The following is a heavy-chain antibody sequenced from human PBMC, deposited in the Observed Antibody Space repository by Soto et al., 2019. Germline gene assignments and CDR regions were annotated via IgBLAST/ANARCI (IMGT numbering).Heavy chain of an antibody. V-gene: IGHV3-33*01. CDR2: IWFDGSNK. CDR1: GFTFRNHA. D-gene: IGHD6-13*01. CDR3: ARDGQQLTPYSMDV. Sequence: PGESLKISCSASGFTFRNHAMHWVRQAPGKGLEWMTQIWFDGSNKYYADSVKGRFTISRDNSKNTMYLQMNSLRAEDTAVYYCARDGQQLTPYSMDVWGQGTTVTVSS. J-gene: IGHJ6*02.